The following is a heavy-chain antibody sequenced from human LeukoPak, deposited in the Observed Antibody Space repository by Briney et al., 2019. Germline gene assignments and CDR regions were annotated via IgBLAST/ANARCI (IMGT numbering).Heavy chain of an antibody. V-gene: IGHV3-23*01. D-gene: IGHD3-22*01. CDR1: GFTFSNYA. CDR3: AKGDTHYYGSSGYYY. CDR2: ISGSGGST. Sequence: GGSLRLSCAASGFTFSNYAMSWVRQAPGKGLESVSGISGSGGSTYYADSVKGRFTISRDNSQNTLYLQMSSLRAEDTAVYYCAKGDTHYYGSSGYYYWGQGTLVTVSS. J-gene: IGHJ4*02.